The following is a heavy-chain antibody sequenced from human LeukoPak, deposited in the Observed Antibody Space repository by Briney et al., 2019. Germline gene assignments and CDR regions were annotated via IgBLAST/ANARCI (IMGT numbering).Heavy chain of an antibody. CDR2: IYYSGST. CDR1: GGSISSSSYY. V-gene: IGHV4-39*07. Sequence: PSETLSLTCTVSGGSISSSSYYWGWIRQPPGKGLEWIGRIYYSGSTYYNPSLKSRVTISVDTSKNQCSLKLSSVTAADTAVYYCARDQSAFDIWGQGTMVTVSS. CDR3: ARDQSAFDI. J-gene: IGHJ3*02.